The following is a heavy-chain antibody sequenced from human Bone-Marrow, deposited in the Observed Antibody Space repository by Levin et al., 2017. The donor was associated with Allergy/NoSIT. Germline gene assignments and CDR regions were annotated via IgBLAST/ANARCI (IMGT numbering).Heavy chain of an antibody. CDR1: GFSLRTSGVA. J-gene: IGHJ4*02. V-gene: IGHV2-5*02. D-gene: IGHD6-13*01. CDR3: AHKASGSYRTAVDY. CDR2: IYWDDDK. Sequence: SGPTLVKPTQTLTLTCTFSGFSLRTSGVAVAWIRQPPGEALEWLALIYWDDDKRYSPPLNNRLTITKDAFKNQLVLIMINMDPEETATYYCAHKASGSYRTAVDYWGQGTLVTVSS.